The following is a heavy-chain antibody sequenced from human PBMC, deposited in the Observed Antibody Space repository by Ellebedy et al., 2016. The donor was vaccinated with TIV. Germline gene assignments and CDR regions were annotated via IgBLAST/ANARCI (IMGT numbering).Heavy chain of an antibody. J-gene: IGHJ6*02. Sequence: MPSETLSLTCTVSGASISSYYWSWIRQPPGKGLEWIGYIYYSGLTNHSPSLKGRVTMSVDTSKNQFSLNLTSVTAADTAVYYCAGSSSWSYYYGVDVWGQGTTVTVS. D-gene: IGHD2-2*01. CDR2: IYYSGLT. CDR3: AGSSSWSYYYGVDV. CDR1: GASISSYY. V-gene: IGHV4-59*08.